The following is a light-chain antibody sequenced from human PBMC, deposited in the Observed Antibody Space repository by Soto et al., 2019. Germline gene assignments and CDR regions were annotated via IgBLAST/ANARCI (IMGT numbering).Light chain of an antibody. J-gene: IGKJ1*01. V-gene: IGKV3-15*01. CDR1: QSVSSN. Sequence: EIVMTQSPATLSVSPGERATLSCRASQSVSSNLAWYQQKPGQAPRLLIYGASTRATGIPARFSGSGSGTEFTLTISSLQSEDFAVYYCQQYNKWPLTFGHGTKVEIK. CDR3: QQYNKWPLT. CDR2: GAS.